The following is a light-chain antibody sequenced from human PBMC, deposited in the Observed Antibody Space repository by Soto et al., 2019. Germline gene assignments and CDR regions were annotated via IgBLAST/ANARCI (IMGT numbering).Light chain of an antibody. CDR3: AAWDDSLNGWV. J-gene: IGLJ3*02. CDR2: NND. V-gene: IGLV1-44*01. CDR1: ISNIGSNA. Sequence: QSVLTQPPSASGTPGQRVSISCSGSISNIGSNAVNWYQQLPGTAPKLLIYNNDQRPSGVPDRFSGSKSGTSASLAISGLQSDDEADYFCAAWDDSLNGWVFGGGTKLSVL.